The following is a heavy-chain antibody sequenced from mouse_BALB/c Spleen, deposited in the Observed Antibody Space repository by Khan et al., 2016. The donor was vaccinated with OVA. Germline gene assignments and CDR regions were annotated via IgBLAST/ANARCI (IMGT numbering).Heavy chain of an antibody. CDR3: ARLLINFDY. D-gene: IGHD2-1*01. J-gene: IGHJ2*01. Sequence: QVQLQQSGAELVNPGASVNRSCKASGYTLTSYWMHWVKQRPGQGLEWIGEINPSNGRTNYNEKFKSKATLIVDKSSSTAYMQLSSPTSEDSAVYYCARLLINFDYWGQGTTLTVSS. CDR2: INPSNGRT. CDR1: GYTLTSYW. V-gene: IGHV1S81*02.